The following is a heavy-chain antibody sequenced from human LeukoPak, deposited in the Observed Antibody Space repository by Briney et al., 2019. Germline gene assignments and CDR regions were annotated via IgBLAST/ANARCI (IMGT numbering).Heavy chain of an antibody. CDR1: GGSISSSSYY. V-gene: IGHV4-39*01. J-gene: IGHJ6*03. D-gene: IGHD3-9*01. Sequence: SETLSLTCTVSGGSISSSSYYWGWIRQPPGKGLEWIGSIYYSRSTYYNPSLKSRVTMSVHTSKNPFSLKLSSVTAADTAVYYCARQRWYDILTDPYYYYYYMDVWGKGTTVTISS. CDR2: IYYSRST. CDR3: ARQRWYDILTDPYYYYYYMDV.